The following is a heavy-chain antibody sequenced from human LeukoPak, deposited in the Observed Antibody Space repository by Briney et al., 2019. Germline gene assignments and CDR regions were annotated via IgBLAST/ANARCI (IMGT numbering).Heavy chain of an antibody. Sequence: PSETQSLTCTVSGGSISSGSYYWSWIRQPAGKGLEWIGRIYTSGSTNYNPSLKSRVTISVDTSKNQFSLKLSSVTAADTAVYYCARDLPSAGIDYWGQGTLVTVSS. J-gene: IGHJ4*02. CDR2: IYTSGST. V-gene: IGHV4-61*02. CDR1: GGSISSGSYY. CDR3: ARDLPSAGIDY. D-gene: IGHD6-13*01.